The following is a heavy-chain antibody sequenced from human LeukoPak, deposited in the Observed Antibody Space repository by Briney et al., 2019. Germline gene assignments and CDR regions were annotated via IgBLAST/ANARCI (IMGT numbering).Heavy chain of an antibody. V-gene: IGHV3-23*01. D-gene: IGHD1-26*01. Sequence: GGSLRLSCAASGFTFSSYAMSWVRQAPGKGLEWVSVISGSGGSTHYADSVKGRFTISRDNPKNTLYLQMNSLRAEDTAVYYCAKGGVGAHFDYWGQGTPVTVSS. CDR2: ISGSGGST. CDR3: AKGGVGAHFDY. CDR1: GFTFSSYA. J-gene: IGHJ4*02.